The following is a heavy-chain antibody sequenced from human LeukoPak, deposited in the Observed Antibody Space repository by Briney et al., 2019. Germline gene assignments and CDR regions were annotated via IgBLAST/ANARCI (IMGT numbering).Heavy chain of an antibody. CDR2: IYHSGST. V-gene: IGHV4-38-2*01. Sequence: SETLSLTCAVSGYSISSGYYWGWIRQPPGKGLEWIGSIYHSGSTHYNPSLKSRVTISVDTSKNQFSLKLSSVTAADTAVYYCARGRYSGYEWYWGQGTLITVSS. D-gene: IGHD5-12*01. CDR3: ARGRYSGYEWY. CDR1: GYSISSGYY. J-gene: IGHJ4*02.